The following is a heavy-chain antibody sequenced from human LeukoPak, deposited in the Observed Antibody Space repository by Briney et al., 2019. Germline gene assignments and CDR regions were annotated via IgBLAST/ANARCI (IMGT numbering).Heavy chain of an antibody. CDR2: IYHSGST. CDR1: GYSISSGYY. Sequence: SETLSLTCTVSGYSISSGYYWGWIRPPPGKGLEWIGSIYHSGSTYYNPSLKSRVTISVDTSKNQFSLKLSSVTAADTAVYYCAGPFGSRIAVAGTRSFAFDIWGQGTMVTVSS. CDR3: AGPFGSRIAVAGTRSFAFDI. D-gene: IGHD6-19*01. V-gene: IGHV4-38-2*02. J-gene: IGHJ3*02.